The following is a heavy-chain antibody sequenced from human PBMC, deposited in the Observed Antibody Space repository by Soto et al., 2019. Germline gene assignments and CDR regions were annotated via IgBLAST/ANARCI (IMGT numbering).Heavy chain of an antibody. CDR1: GFTFSSYA. D-gene: IGHD4-17*01. CDR2: ISGSGGST. V-gene: IGHV3-23*01. CDR3: AKPTIPTTVVTCWDY. J-gene: IGHJ4*02. Sequence: EVQLLESGGGLVQPGGSPRLSCAASGFTFSSYAMSWVRQAPGKGLEWVSAISGSGGSTYYADSVKGRFTISRDNSKNTLYLQMNSLRAEDTAVYYCAKPTIPTTVVTCWDYWGQGTLVTVSS.